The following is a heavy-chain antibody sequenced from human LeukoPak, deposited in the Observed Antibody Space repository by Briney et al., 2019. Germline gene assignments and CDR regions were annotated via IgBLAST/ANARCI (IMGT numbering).Heavy chain of an antibody. CDR1: GFTFSNYW. CDR3: ARDSHGGVDY. V-gene: IGHV3-74*01. J-gene: IGHJ4*02. CDR2: SNGDGTDT. D-gene: IGHD3-10*01. Sequence: GGSLRLSCAASGFTFSNYWMHWVRQAPGMGLVWVPRSNGDGTDTIYADSVKGRFTISRDNAKNTLYLQMNSLRAEDTAVYYCARDSHGGVDYWGQGTLVTVSS.